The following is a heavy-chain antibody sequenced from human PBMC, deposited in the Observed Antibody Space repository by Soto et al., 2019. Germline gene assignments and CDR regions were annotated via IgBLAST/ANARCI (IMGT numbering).Heavy chain of an antibody. CDR3: ARAFKESQFYYYCIDV. Sequence: PGGSLRLSCAASGFTFSSYWMSWVRQAPGKGLEWVANIKQDGSEKYYVDSVKGRFTISRDNAKNSVYLQMNSLRAEDTALYYCARAFKESQFYYYCIDVWSIGTTVT. J-gene: IGHJ6*03. V-gene: IGHV3-7*01. D-gene: IGHD3-10*01. CDR1: GFTFSSYW. CDR2: IKQDGSEK.